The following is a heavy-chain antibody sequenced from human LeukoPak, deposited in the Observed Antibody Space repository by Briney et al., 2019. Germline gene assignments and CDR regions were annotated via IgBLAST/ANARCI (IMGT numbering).Heavy chain of an antibody. Sequence: GGYLVLSCKGSGYSFTSCCICWVRELAGKGLGWMGIIYPGDYDTSYRPSFPGQVTITADKSISTAFLPWSRLTASHTAMYYFATLPPFGVTMFSGVITASYYYFCGIDVWGQGTTVTVSS. J-gene: IGHJ6*02. D-gene: IGHD3-10*01. V-gene: IGHV5-51*01. CDR1: GYSFTSCC. CDR3: ATLPPFGVTMFSGVITASYYYFCGIDV. CDR2: IYPGDYDT.